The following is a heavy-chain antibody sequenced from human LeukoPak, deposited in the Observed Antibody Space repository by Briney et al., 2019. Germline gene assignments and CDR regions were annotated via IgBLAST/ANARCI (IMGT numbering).Heavy chain of an antibody. J-gene: IGHJ3*02. CDR1: GGSISRGGYY. CDR2: IYYSGST. D-gene: IGHD3-3*01. CDR3: ARVTMDAFDI. V-gene: IGHV4-31*03. Sequence: SETLSLTCTVSGGSISRGGYYWSWIRQHPGKGLEWIGYIYYSGSTYYNPSLKSRVTISVDTSKNQFSLKLSSVTAADTAVYYCARVTMDAFDIWGQGTMVTVSS.